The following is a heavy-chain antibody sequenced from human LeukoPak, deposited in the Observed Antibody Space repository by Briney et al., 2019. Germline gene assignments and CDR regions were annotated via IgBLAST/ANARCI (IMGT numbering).Heavy chain of an antibody. CDR3: AREQRGGLSGSLGGLFASYYTYYYMDV. CDR2: INPSDGAT. J-gene: IGHJ6*03. CDR1: GYTFSKYY. V-gene: IGHV1-46*01. Sequence: ASVKVSCKASGYTFSKYYIHWVRQAPGQGLEWMAMINPSDGATTYAQRFQGRVTMTRDMSTTTVYMHLSILRSEDTAVYFWAREQRGGLSGSLGGLFASYYTYYYMDVWGRGTTVTVSS. D-gene: IGHD3-16*01.